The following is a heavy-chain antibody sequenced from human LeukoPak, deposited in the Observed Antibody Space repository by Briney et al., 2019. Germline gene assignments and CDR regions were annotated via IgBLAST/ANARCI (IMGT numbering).Heavy chain of an antibody. J-gene: IGHJ4*02. CDR1: GDTFTNYW. V-gene: IGHV5-51*01. Sequence: GESLKISCKASGDTFTNYWIAWVRQMPGKGLEWMGIIYPGDSDTRYSPSVEGQVTISVDKSISTPFLQWSSLKASDTAMYYCARGGVFNSSWFAYFDYWGQGTLVTVSS. CDR2: IYPGDSDT. CDR3: ARGGVFNSSWFAYFDY. D-gene: IGHD6-13*01.